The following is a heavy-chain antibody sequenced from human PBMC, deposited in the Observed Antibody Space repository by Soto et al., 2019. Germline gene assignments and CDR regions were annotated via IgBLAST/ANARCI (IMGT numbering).Heavy chain of an antibody. D-gene: IGHD6-25*01. J-gene: IGHJ5*02. Sequence: HVQLQESGPGLVKPSETLSLTCTVSGGSISTYYWSWIRQPPGKGLEWIGYIYYDGSTSYNPSLGSRVTIXXDXSXSQFSLILSSVTSADTAVYYCARDQLSSGLYVWFDPWGQGTLVTVSS. V-gene: IGHV4-59*01. CDR2: IYYDGST. CDR1: GGSISTYY. CDR3: ARDQLSSGLYVWFDP.